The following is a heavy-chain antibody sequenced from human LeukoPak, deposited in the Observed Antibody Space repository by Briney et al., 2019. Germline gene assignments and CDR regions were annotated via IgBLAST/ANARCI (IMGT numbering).Heavy chain of an antibody. CDR1: GGSISSSSYY. J-gene: IGHJ4*02. CDR3: ASPKGLEPSTNLSR. V-gene: IGHV4-39*01. Sequence: SETLSLTCTVSGGSISSSSYYWGWIRQPPGKGLEWIGSIYHSGSTYYNPSLKSRVTISVDTSKNQFSLKLSSVTAADTAVYYCASPKGLEPSTNLSRWGQGTLVTVSS. CDR2: IYHSGST. D-gene: IGHD1-1*01.